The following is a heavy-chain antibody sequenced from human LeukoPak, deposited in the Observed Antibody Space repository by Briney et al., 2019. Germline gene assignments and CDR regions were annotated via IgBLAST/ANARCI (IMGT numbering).Heavy chain of an antibody. D-gene: IGHD1-26*01. J-gene: IGHJ3*02. Sequence: GGSLRLSCAASGFTFSIYSMNWVRQAPGKGLEWVSSISSSNSYIYYADSVKGRFTISRDNARHSLYLQMNSLRAEDTAVYYCARGRQNSGSYSDAFDIWGQGTVVTVSS. CDR1: GFTFSIYS. CDR3: ARGRQNSGSYSDAFDI. CDR2: ISSSNSYI. V-gene: IGHV3-21*01.